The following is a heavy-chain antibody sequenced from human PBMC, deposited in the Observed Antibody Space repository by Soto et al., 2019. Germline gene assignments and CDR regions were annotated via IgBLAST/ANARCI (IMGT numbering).Heavy chain of an antibody. CDR1: GGSISSSSYY. V-gene: IGHV4-39*01. J-gene: IGHJ4*02. CDR3: ARLIKPGIAAAGDYYFDY. CDR2: IYYSGST. D-gene: IGHD6-13*01. Sequence: PSETLSLTCTVSGGSISSSSYYWGWIRQPPGKGLEWIGSIYYSGSTYYNPSLKSRVTISVDTSKNQFSLKLSSVTAADTAVYYCARLIKPGIAAAGDYYFDYWGQGTLVTVS.